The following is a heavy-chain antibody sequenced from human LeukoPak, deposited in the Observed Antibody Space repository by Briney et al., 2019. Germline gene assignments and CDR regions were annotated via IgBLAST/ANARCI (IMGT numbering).Heavy chain of an antibody. Sequence: SETLSLTCAVYGGSLSRYYWSWIRQSPGKGLEWIAEIVHRGDTNYNPSVKSRVTISVDTSKNQFSLKVRSLSAADTALYYCARGATISETGYFDFWGQGTLVTVSS. V-gene: IGHV4-34*01. CDR1: GGSLSRYY. CDR2: IVHRGDT. CDR3: ARGATISETGYFDF. J-gene: IGHJ4*03. D-gene: IGHD5-24*01.